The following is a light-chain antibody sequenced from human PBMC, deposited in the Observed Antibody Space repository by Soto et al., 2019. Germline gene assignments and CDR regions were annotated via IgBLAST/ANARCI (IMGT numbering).Light chain of an antibody. Sequence: EIVMTQSPATLSVSPGERATLSCRASQSVSSNLAWYQQKPGQAPRVLIYGASSRATGIPDRFSGSGSGADFTLTISRLEPEDFAVYHCQQYGDSPLTFGGGTKVDIK. J-gene: IGKJ4*01. CDR3: QQYGDSPLT. CDR1: QSVSSN. CDR2: GAS. V-gene: IGKV3-20*01.